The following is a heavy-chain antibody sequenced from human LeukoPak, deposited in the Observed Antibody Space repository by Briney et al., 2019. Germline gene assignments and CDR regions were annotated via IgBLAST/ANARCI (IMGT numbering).Heavy chain of an antibody. CDR2: IYHSGST. D-gene: IGHD3-22*01. Sequence: SETLSLTCTVSGGSISSYYWSWIRQPPGKGLEWIGYIYHSGSTNYNPSLKSRVTISVDTSKNQFSLTLSSVTAADTAVYYCARGPYYYDSSGDWGQGTLVTVSS. J-gene: IGHJ4*02. CDR3: ARGPYYYDSSGD. CDR1: GGSISSYY. V-gene: IGHV4-59*01.